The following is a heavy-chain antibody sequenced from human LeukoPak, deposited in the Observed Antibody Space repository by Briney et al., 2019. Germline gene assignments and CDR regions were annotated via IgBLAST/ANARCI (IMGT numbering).Heavy chain of an antibody. CDR1: GGSISSYY. D-gene: IGHD3-10*01. CDR3: ARVVAVGSGSYYNNILLGYYGMDV. Sequence: SETLSLTCTVSGGSISSYYWSWIRQPPGKGLEGIGYIYYSGSTYYNPSLKSRVTISVDTSKNQFSLKLSSVTAADTAVYYCARVVAVGSGSYYNNILLGYYGMDVWGQGTTVTVPS. CDR2: IYYSGST. J-gene: IGHJ6*02. V-gene: IGHV4-59*12.